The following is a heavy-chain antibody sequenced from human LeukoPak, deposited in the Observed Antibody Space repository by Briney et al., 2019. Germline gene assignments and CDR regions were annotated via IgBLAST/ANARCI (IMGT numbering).Heavy chain of an antibody. CDR1: GFTFSSYG. J-gene: IGHJ3*02. CDR3: ARSDWEDYYDSSGRKGGHSFDI. V-gene: IGHV3-30*03. Sequence: GGSLRLSCAASGFTFSSYGMHWVRQAPGKGLEWVAVISYDGSNKYYADSVKGRFTISRDNAKNSLYLQMNSLRTEDTAVYYCARSDWEDYYDSSGRKGGHSFDIWGQGTMVTVSS. CDR2: ISYDGSNK. D-gene: IGHD3-22*01.